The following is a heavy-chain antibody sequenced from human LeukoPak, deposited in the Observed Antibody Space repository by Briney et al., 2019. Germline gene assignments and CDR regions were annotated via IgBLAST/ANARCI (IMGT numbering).Heavy chain of an antibody. D-gene: IGHD3-22*01. J-gene: IGHJ4*02. V-gene: IGHV4-39*07. Sequence: SETLSLTCTVSGGSISSSSYYWGWIRQPPGKGLEGIGSIYYSGSTYYNPSLKSRVTISVDTSKNQFSLKLSSVTAADTAVYYCAREDYYDSSGYYPFDYWGQGTLVTVSS. CDR2: IYYSGST. CDR1: GGSISSSSYY. CDR3: AREDYYDSSGYYPFDY.